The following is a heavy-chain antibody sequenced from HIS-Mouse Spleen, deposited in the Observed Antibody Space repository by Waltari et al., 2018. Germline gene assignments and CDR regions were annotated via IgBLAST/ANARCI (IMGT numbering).Heavy chain of an antibody. D-gene: IGHD6-13*01. Sequence: QLQLQESGPGLVKPSETLSLTCPVSGGSISSTIYYWGCIRQPPGKGLEWSGSIYYSGSTYYNPSLKIRVTISVDTSKNQFSLKLSSVTAADTAVYYCAREIPYSSSWYDWYFDLWGRGTLVTVSS. V-gene: IGHV4-39*07. CDR3: AREIPYSSSWYDWYFDL. J-gene: IGHJ2*01. CDR1: GGSISSTIYY. CDR2: IYYSGST.